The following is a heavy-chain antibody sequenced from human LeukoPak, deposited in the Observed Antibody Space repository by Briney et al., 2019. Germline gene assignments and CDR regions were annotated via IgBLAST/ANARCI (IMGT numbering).Heavy chain of an antibody. CDR1: GGSISSGGYS. Sequence: SQTLSLTCAVSGGSISSGGYSWSWIRQPPGKGLEWIGYIYYSGSTNYNPSLKSRVTISVDTSKNQFSLKLSSVTAADTAVYYCARSPSGFWSGYRSHYYYYMTSGAKGPRSPSP. CDR2: IYYSGST. V-gene: IGHV4-61*08. D-gene: IGHD3-3*01. J-gene: IGHJ6*03. CDR3: ARSPSGFWSGYRSHYYYYMTS.